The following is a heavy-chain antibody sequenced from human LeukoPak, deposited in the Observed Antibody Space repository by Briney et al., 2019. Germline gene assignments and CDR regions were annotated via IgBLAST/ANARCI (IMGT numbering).Heavy chain of an antibody. D-gene: IGHD4-17*01. CDR1: GYSFTSYW. Sequence: GESLEISCKGSGYSFTSYWIGWVRQMPGKGLEWMGIIYPGNSDTRYSPSFQGQVTISADKSISTAYLQWSSLKASDTAMYYCARTYGDYDNWFDPWGQGTLVTVSS. V-gene: IGHV5-51*01. CDR2: IYPGNSDT. CDR3: ARTYGDYDNWFDP. J-gene: IGHJ5*02.